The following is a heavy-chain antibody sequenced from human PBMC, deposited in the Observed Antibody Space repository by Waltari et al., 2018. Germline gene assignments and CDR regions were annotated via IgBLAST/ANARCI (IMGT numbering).Heavy chain of an antibody. D-gene: IGHD3-16*01. J-gene: IGHJ6*02. Sequence: QVQLQQWGAGLLQPSETLSLTCAVYGGSFSGSYWRWIRQPPGKGLEWIGEINQSGSNNYNPSRKSGVTISVDTSKNQFALKLSSVTAADTAVYYCARVVTPARYGWGMDVWGQGTTVTVSS. CDR1: GGSFSGSY. V-gene: IGHV4-34*01. CDR3: ARVVTPARYGWGMDV. CDR2: INQSGSN.